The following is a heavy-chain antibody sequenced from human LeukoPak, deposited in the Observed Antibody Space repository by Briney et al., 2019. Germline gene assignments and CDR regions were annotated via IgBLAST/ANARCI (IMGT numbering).Heavy chain of an antibody. D-gene: IGHD3-22*01. CDR1: GYTLTELS. Sequence: VSVKVSCKVSGYTLTELSMHWVRQAPGKGLEWMGGFDPEDGETIYAQKFQGRVTMTEDTSTDTAYMELSSLRSEDTAVYYCATVRLGYYDSSGYWYFDLWGRGTLVTVSS. CDR3: ATVRLGYYDSSGYWYFDL. J-gene: IGHJ2*01. CDR2: FDPEDGET. V-gene: IGHV1-24*01.